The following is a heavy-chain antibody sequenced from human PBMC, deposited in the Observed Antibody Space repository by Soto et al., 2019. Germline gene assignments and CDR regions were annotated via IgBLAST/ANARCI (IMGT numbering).Heavy chain of an antibody. J-gene: IGHJ4*02. Sequence: EVQLLESGGGLVQPGGSLRLSCAASGFTFSSYAMNWVRQAPGKGLQWVSGLSAGGAGTYYADSVRGRFTISRDNSKNTLYLQMNGLRAEDTAVYYCAKALRQGYCSGSSCYCPDCWGQGTLVTVSS. D-gene: IGHD2-15*01. V-gene: IGHV3-23*01. CDR3: AKALRQGYCSGSSCYCPDC. CDR1: GFTFSSYA. CDR2: LSAGGAGT.